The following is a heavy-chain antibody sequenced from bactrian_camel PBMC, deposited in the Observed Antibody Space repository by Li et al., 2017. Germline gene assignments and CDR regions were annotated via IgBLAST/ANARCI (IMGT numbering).Heavy chain of an antibody. CDR3: AADQAFHAGTSPGRCTPYEPKY. CDR2: DYFRGGSR. D-gene: IGHD3*01. CDR1: GDLYRSNC. Sequence: HVQLVESGGGSVQAGGSLRLSCAASGDLYRSNCMGWFRQAQGKEREGVALDYFRGGSRYYADSVKGRFTISRDNAKNTAYLQLNSLKPEDTAMYYCAADQAFHAGTSPGRCTPYEPKYRGQGTQVTVS. J-gene: IGHJ4*01. V-gene: IGHV3-3*01.